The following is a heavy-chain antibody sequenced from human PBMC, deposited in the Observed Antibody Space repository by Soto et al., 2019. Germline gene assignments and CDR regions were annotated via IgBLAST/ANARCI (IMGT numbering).Heavy chain of an antibody. V-gene: IGHV4-39*01. CDR2: IYYTGST. CDR3: ARPSPVVTDV. J-gene: IGHJ6*02. Sequence: SETLSITCSVSGGSISSSSYYWGWIRQPPGKGLEWIGSIYYTGSTYYNPSLKSRVTISVDTSKNQFSLKLRSVTAADTAVYYCARPSPVVTDVWGQGTTVSGFS. CDR1: GGSISSSSYY. D-gene: IGHD5-18*01.